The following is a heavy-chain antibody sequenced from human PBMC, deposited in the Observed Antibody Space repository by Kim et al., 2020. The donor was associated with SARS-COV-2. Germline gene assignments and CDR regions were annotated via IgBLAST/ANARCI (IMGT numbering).Heavy chain of an antibody. CDR3: VKGEGSGYVVGSGC. D-gene: IGHD5-12*01. V-gene: IGHV3-64D*09. CDR1: GFTFSSYA. J-gene: IGHJ4*02. Sequence: GGSLRLSCSASGFTFSSYAMHWVRQAPGKGLEYVSAISSNGGSTYYADSVKGRFTISRDNSKNTLYLQMSSLRAEDTAVYYCVKGEGSGYVVGSGCWGQGTLVTVSS. CDR2: ISSNGGST.